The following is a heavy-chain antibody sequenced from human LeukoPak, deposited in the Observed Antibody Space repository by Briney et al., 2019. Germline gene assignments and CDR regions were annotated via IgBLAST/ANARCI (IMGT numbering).Heavy chain of an antibody. CDR3: ARDGTGTYYDFWSSSYYYYYMDV. V-gene: IGHV3-48*01. CDR1: GFTFSSYS. J-gene: IGHJ6*03. D-gene: IGHD3-3*01. Sequence: GGSLRLSCAASGFTFSSYSMNWVRQAPGKGLEWVSYISSSSSTIYYADSVKGRFTISRDNAKNSLYLQMNSLRAEDTAVYYCARDGTGTYYDFWSSSYYYYYMDVWGKGTTVTVSS. CDR2: ISSSSSTI.